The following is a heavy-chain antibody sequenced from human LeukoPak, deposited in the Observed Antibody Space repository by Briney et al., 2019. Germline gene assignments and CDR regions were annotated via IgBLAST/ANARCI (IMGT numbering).Heavy chain of an antibody. D-gene: IGHD6-19*01. J-gene: IGHJ4*02. CDR2: IIPIHGIA. CDR1: GGTFSSYA. V-gene: IGHV1-69*04. CDR3: ARDLLAVAGTFH. Sequence: GSSVKVSCKASGGTFSSYAISWVRQAPGQGLEWMGRIIPIHGIANYAQKFQGRVTITADKSTSTAYMELSSLRSEDTAVYYCARDLLAVAGTFHWGQGTLVTVSS.